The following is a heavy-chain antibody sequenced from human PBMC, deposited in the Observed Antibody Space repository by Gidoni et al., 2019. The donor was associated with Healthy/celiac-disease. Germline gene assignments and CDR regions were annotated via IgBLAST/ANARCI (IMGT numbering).Heavy chain of an antibody. Sequence: EVQLVESGGGLVQPGGSLRLSWPASGLTFSSYAMHWVRQAPGKGLEYVSAISSNGGSTYYADSVKGRFTISRDNSKNTLYLQMSSLRAEDTAVYYCVKDKTGYSYGPTSRWFDPWGQGTLVTVSS. J-gene: IGHJ5*02. D-gene: IGHD5-18*01. V-gene: IGHV3-64D*09. CDR3: VKDKTGYSYGPTSRWFDP. CDR2: ISSNGGST. CDR1: GLTFSSYA.